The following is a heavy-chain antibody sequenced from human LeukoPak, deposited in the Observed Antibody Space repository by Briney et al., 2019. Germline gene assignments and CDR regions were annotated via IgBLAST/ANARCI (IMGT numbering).Heavy chain of an antibody. V-gene: IGHV4-34*01. CDR2: INHSGIT. CDR3: ATRYGSGSYNWFDP. CDR1: GGSFCGYY. Sequence: PSETLSLTCAVSGGSFCGYYWSWIRQPPGKGLEWSGEINHSGITNYNPSLTSRVTISVDTSKNQFSLKLSSVTAADTAVYYCATRYGSGSYNWFDPWGQGTLVTVSS. J-gene: IGHJ5*02. D-gene: IGHD3-10*01.